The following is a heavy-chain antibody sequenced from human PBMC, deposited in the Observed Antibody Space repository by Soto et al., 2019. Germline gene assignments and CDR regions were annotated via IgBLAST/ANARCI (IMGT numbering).Heavy chain of an antibody. CDR3: ARDMHAGFTHYFDP. V-gene: IGHV4-4*07. J-gene: IGHJ5*02. D-gene: IGHD1-26*01. CDR2: IFPNGNT. CDR1: RGYVNTFH. Sequence: SETLSLTCTVSRGYVNTFHWSWVRQPAGKGLEWIGRIFPNGNTDYSPSLKSRVTLSVDASKNQISLNLTSVTAADMAVYYCARDMHAGFTHYFDPWGQGTLVTVS.